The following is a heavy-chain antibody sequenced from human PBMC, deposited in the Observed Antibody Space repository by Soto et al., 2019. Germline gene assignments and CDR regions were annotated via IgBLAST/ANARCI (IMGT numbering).Heavy chain of an antibody. CDR2: IYYSGST. J-gene: IGHJ4*02. Sequence: SETLSLTCTVSGGSISSYYWSWIRQPPGKGLEWIGYIYYSGSTNYNPSLKSRVTISVDTSKNQFSLKLSSVTAADTAVYYCARGDTLYRSSWYSYSVDYCGQGPLVTVS. V-gene: IGHV4-59*01. CDR3: ARGDTLYRSSWYSYSVDY. CDR1: GGSISSYY. D-gene: IGHD6-13*01.